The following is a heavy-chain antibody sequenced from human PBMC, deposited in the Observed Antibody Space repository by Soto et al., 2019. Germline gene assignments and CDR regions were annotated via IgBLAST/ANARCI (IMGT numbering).Heavy chain of an antibody. V-gene: IGHV3-30*18. CDR2: VSYDGSFK. CDR1: GFTFSKFG. Sequence: QVQLVESGGGVVQPGGSLRLSCEASGFTFSKFGIHWVRQATGKGLEWVAVVSYDGSFKYYADSVKGRFTISRDNSKNTLYLQMNSLRPEDTALYYCAKDSAQLLFDYYYYGMDVWGQGTTVTVSS. J-gene: IGHJ6*02. D-gene: IGHD2-2*01. CDR3: AKDSAQLLFDYYYYGMDV.